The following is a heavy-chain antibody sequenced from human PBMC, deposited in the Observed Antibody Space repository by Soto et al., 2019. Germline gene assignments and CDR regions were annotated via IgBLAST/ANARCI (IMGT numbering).Heavy chain of an antibody. CDR2: ISWNSGSI. CDR3: AKDKLDAPKAFDI. J-gene: IGHJ3*02. V-gene: IGHV3-9*01. CDR1: GFTFDDYA. D-gene: IGHD3-9*01. Sequence: GGSLRLSCAASGFTFDDYAMHWVRQAPGKGLEWVSGISWNSGSIVYAGSVKGRFTISRDNAKNSLYLQMNSLRAEDTALYYCAKDKLDAPKAFDIWGQGTMVTVSS.